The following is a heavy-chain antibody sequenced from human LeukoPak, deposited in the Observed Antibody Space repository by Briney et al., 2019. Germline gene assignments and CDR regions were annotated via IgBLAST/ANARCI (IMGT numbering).Heavy chain of an antibody. J-gene: IGHJ4*02. V-gene: IGHV3-20*04. D-gene: IGHD3-22*01. CDR3: ARGNYYYDSSGYHSLDY. CDR1: GFTFDDYG. Sequence: GGSLRLSCAASGFTFDDYGMSWAPQAPGKGLEWVSGINWNGGSTGYADSVKGRFTISRDNAKNSLYLQMNSLRAEDTALYYCARGNYYYDSSGYHSLDYWGQGTLVTVSS. CDR2: INWNGGST.